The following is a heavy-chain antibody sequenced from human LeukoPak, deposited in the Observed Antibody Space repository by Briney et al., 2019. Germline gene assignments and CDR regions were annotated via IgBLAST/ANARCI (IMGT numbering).Heavy chain of an antibody. J-gene: IGHJ6*03. Sequence: SVKVSCKASGGTFSSYAISWVRQAPGQGLEWMGGTIPIFGTANYAQKFQGRVTITADESTSTAYMELSSLKSEDTAVYYCAKSGNYSYYYYYMDVWGKGTTVTVSS. CDR3: AKSGNYSYYYYYMDV. CDR2: TIPIFGTA. D-gene: IGHD1-26*01. V-gene: IGHV1-69*01. CDR1: GGTFSSYA.